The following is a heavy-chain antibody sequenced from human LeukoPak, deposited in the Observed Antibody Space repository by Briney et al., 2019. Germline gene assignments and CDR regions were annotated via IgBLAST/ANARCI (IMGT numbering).Heavy chain of an antibody. CDR1: GGSLSSFF. J-gene: IGHJ4*02. CDR3: ARASPNWNPPDY. D-gene: IGHD1-1*01. Sequence: PSETLSLTCTVSGGSLSSFFWSWIRQPPGKGLEWIGYIYNSGSTDYNPSLKSRVTISEDTSNNQFSLKLKFVTAADTAVYYCARASPNWNPPDYWGRGTLVTVSS. CDR2: IYNSGST. V-gene: IGHV4-59*08.